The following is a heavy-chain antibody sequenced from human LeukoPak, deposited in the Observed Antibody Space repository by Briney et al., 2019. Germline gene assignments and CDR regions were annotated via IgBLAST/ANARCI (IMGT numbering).Heavy chain of an antibody. Sequence: ASVKVSCKASGYTSTSYDINWVRQATGQGLEWMGWMNPSSGNTGYAQKFQGRVTMTRNTSISTAYMELSSLRSEDTAVYYCARVPCSGGSCYFDYWGQGTLVTVSS. V-gene: IGHV1-8*01. CDR2: MNPSSGNT. D-gene: IGHD2-15*01. CDR3: ARVPCSGGSCYFDY. CDR1: GYTSTSYD. J-gene: IGHJ4*02.